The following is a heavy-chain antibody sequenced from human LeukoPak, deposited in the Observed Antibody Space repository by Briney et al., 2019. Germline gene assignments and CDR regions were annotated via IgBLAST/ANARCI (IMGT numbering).Heavy chain of an antibody. CDR3: ARGEHSVDS. Sequence: SETLSLTCTVSGGAIRSHYWNWIRQPAGKGLEWIGRIYSSGYTNDNPSLKSRITMSVDMSKNQFSLRLNSVTAADTAVYYCARGEHSVDSWGQGMLVAVSS. J-gene: IGHJ4*02. CDR2: IYSSGYT. V-gene: IGHV4-4*07. CDR1: GGAIRSHY. D-gene: IGHD1/OR15-1a*01.